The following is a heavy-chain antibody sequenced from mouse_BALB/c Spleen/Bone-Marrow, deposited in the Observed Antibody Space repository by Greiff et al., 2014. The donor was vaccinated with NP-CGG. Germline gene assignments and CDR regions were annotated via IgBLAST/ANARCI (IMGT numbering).Heavy chain of an antibody. CDR2: ISSGGGST. Sequence: EVQLQESGGGLAKPGGSLKLSCAASGFAFSSYDMSWVRQTPEKRLEWVAYISSGGGSTYYPDTVKGRFTISRDNAKNTLYLQMSSLKSEDTAMYYCARLDYGNYEGGAMDYWGQGTSVTVSS. V-gene: IGHV5-12-1*01. CDR3: ARLDYGNYEGGAMDY. J-gene: IGHJ4*01. D-gene: IGHD2-1*01. CDR1: GFAFSSYD.